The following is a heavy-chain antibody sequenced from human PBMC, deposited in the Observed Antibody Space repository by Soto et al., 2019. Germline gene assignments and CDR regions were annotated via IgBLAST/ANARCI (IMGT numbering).Heavy chain of an antibody. V-gene: IGHV5-10-1*01. J-gene: IGHJ5*01. CDR2: IDPSDSYT. CDR3: ARHEKNWFDS. Sequence: PGESLKISCKGSGYSFTIYWISWVRQMPGKGLEWMGRIDPSDSYTNYSPSFQGHVTISADKSISTAYLQWSSLKASDTAVYYCARHEKNWFDSWGQGTLVTVSS. CDR1: GYSFTIYW.